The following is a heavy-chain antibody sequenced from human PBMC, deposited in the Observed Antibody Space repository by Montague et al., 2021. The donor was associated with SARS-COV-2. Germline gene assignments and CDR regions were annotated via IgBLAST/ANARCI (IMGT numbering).Heavy chain of an antibody. D-gene: IGHD3-22*01. J-gene: IGHJ2*01. CDR3: ARSPEPMIILIITSLNWYFDL. CDR1: GGSISSGGYY. CDR2: IYYSGXT. V-gene: IGHV4-31*03. Sequence: TLSLTCTVSGGSISSGGYYWSWIRQHPGKGLEWIGYIYYSGXTXYXXXXKXRVTISVDTSKNQFSLKMSPVTAADTAVYYCARSPEPMIILIITSLNWYFDLWGRGTLVTVSS.